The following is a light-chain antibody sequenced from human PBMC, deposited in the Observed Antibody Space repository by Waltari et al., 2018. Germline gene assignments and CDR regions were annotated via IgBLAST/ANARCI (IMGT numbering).Light chain of an antibody. Sequence: QSVLTQPPSVSGAPGQRVTISCTGSSSNIGAGYVHWYQQLPRTAPKLLIYDNYKRPAGVPDRVSASKSGSSASLAITGLQAEDEADYYCQSYDSSLRSKMFGGGTKLTVL. J-gene: IGLJ3*02. CDR1: SSNIGAGYV. V-gene: IGLV1-40*01. CDR2: DNY. CDR3: QSYDSSLRSKM.